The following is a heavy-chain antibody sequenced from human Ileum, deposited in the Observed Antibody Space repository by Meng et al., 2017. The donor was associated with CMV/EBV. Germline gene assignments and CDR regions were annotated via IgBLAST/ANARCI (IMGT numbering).Heavy chain of an antibody. J-gene: IGHJ5*02. CDR1: GFTFSNYP. CDR2: IKQDASET. V-gene: IGHV3-7*01. CDR3: VRGPPSPAYNFWSSNCFDP. D-gene: IGHD3-3*01. Sequence: GESLKISCGGSGFTFSNYPMHWVRQAPGKGLEWLAIIKQDASETYYVDSLKGRLTISRDNTKKSLYLQMNRLRVDDTAVYYGVRGPPSPAYNFWSSNCFDPWGQGTLVTVSS.